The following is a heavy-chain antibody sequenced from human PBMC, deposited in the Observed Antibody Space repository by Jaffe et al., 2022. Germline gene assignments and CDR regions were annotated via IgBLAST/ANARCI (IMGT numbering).Heavy chain of an antibody. D-gene: IGHD2-2*01. CDR3: ARHLRSDCSSTSCLFFDY. Sequence: QLQLQESGPGLVKPSETLSLTCTVSGGSISSSSYFWGWIRQPPGKGLEWIGSIYYSGSTYYNPSLKSRVTISVDTSKNQFSLNLSSVTAADTAVYYCARHLRSDCSSTSCLFFDYWGQGTLVTVSS. CDR2: IYYSGST. CDR1: GGSISSSSYF. J-gene: IGHJ4*02. V-gene: IGHV4-39*01.